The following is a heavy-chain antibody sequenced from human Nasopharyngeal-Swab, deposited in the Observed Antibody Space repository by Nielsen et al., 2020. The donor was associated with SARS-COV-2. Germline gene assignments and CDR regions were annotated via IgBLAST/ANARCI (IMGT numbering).Heavy chain of an antibody. Sequence: ASVKVSCKASGYTFTAYYMHWVRQAPGQGLEWMGWINANGGGIKYAQKFQGRVTMARDTSITTAYMEMSRLRSDDTAVYYCARGGKPITMIRGITPPGENWFDPWGQGTLVTVSS. CDR2: INANGGGI. V-gene: IGHV1-2*02. CDR3: ARGGKPITMIRGITPPGENWFDP. D-gene: IGHD3-10*01. CDR1: GYTFTAYY. J-gene: IGHJ5*02.